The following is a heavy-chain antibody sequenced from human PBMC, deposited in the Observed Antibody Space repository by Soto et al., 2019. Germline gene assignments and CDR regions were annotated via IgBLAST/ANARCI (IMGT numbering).Heavy chain of an antibody. Sequence: PSETLSLTCSLSGGSINSSDHFWGWIRQTPGKGLEWIGSVYYTETTYYNPSLKSPVTISVETSRNTFSLKVNSVTAADTGIYYCARQSVLSTNMFITSFDPWGQGTLVTVSS. D-gene: IGHD3-10*02. CDR1: GGSINSSDHF. CDR2: VYYTETT. J-gene: IGHJ5*02. CDR3: ARQSVLSTNMFITSFDP. V-gene: IGHV4-39*01.